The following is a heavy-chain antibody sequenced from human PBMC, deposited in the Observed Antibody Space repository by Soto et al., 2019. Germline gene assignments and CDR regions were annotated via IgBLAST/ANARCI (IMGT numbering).Heavy chain of an antibody. J-gene: IGHJ6*02. V-gene: IGHV3-30*18. D-gene: IGHD1-26*01. Sequence: VGSLRLSCAASGFTFSSYGMHWVRQAPGKGLEWVAVISYDGSNKYYADSVKGRFTISRDNSKNTMYLQMNSLRAEDTAVYYCAKPLGVGCYYYYGMDVWGQGTTVTVSS. CDR1: GFTFSSYG. CDR3: AKPLGVGCYYYYGMDV. CDR2: ISYDGSNK.